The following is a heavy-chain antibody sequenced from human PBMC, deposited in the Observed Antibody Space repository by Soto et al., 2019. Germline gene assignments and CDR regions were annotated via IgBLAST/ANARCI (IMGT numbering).Heavy chain of an antibody. V-gene: IGHV1-18*01. CDR1: GYSFTSHG. D-gene: IGHD3-10*01. J-gene: IGHJ6*02. Sequence: QVQLVQSGAEVKKPGASVKVSCKASGYSFTSHGISWVRQAPGQGLEWMGWISAYNGNTKYAQELQSRVTMTTDTSTSTAYRALRSLRSDYTAVYSCARDNGFGASDVWGQGTTVTVS. CDR3: ARDNGFGASDV. CDR2: ISAYNGNT.